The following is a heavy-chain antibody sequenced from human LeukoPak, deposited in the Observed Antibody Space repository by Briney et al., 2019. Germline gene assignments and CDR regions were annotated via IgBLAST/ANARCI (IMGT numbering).Heavy chain of an antibody. Sequence: SETLSLTCTVSGGSISSSSYYWGWIRQPPGKGLEWIGEINHSGSTNYNPSLKSRVTISVDTSKNQFSLKLSSVTAADTAVYYCARGKLAGSSSYYYYYYMDVWGKGTTVTVSS. D-gene: IGHD6-6*01. V-gene: IGHV4-39*07. CDR3: ARGKLAGSSSYYYYYYMDV. J-gene: IGHJ6*03. CDR1: GGSISSSSYY. CDR2: INHSGST.